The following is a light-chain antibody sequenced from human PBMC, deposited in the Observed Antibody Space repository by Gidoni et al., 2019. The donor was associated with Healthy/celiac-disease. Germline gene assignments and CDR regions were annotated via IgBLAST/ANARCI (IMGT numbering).Light chain of an antibody. CDR2: DVS. CDR1: SSDGGGYNY. Sequence: QSALTQPRSVSGAPGQSVTISCTGTSSDGGGYNYVSWYQQPPGKAPKLMIYDVSKRPSGVPDRFSGSKSGNTASLTISGLQAEDEADYYCCSYAGSFYVFGTGTKVTVL. V-gene: IGLV2-11*01. CDR3: CSYAGSFYV. J-gene: IGLJ1*01.